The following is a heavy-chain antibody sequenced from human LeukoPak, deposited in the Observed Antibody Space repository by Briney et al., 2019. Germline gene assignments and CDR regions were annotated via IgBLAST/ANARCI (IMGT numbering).Heavy chain of an antibody. J-gene: IGHJ4*02. CDR1: GFTFSSYI. CDR2: ISSSSSYI. D-gene: IGHD6-13*01. V-gene: IGHV3-21*01. CDR3: ARESAAATFDY. Sequence: GGSLRLSCAASGFTFSSYIMNWVRQAPGKGLEWVSSISSSSSYIYYADSVKGRFTISRDNAKNSLYLQMNSLRAEDTAVYYCARESAAATFDYWGQGTLVTVSS.